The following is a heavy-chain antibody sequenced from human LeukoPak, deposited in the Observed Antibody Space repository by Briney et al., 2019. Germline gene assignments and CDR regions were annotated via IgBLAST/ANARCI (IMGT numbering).Heavy chain of an antibody. CDR1: GLTFSVSA. CDR3: THTSSSGVFY. CDR2: IRNKANNYAT. V-gene: IGHV3-73*01. D-gene: IGHD6-6*01. J-gene: IGHJ4*02. Sequence: PGGSLRLSCAASGLTFSVSAMYWVRQASGKGLEWVGRIRNKANNYATAYAASLKGRFTISRDDSKNTAYLQKNSQETEDTAMYYCTHTSSSGVFYWGQGTLVTVSS.